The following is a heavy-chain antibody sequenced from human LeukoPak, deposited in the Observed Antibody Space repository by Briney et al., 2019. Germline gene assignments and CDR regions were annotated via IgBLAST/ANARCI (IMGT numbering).Heavy chain of an antibody. Sequence: GGSLRLSCEASGFTFSNYPMSWVRQAPGKGLEWVSLIRGSGGSTYYADSVRGRFTISRDNSKNTLYLQMNSLRAEDTAVYYCAKDMGYFTGMDVWGQGTTVTVSS. CDR3: AKDMGYFTGMDV. V-gene: IGHV3-23*01. CDR2: IRGSGGST. CDR1: GFTFSNYP. J-gene: IGHJ6*02. D-gene: IGHD2-8*01.